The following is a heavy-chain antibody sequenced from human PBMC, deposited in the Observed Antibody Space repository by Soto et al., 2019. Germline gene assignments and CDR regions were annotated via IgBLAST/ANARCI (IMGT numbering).Heavy chain of an antibody. CDR1: GYTFTSYA. CDR2: INAGNGNT. J-gene: IGHJ2*01. Sequence: GGSMKVSCQASGYTFTSYALHLVRQAPGQRLEWMGWINAGNGNTKYSQKFQGRVTITRDTSASTAYMAPSSLRSEATAVYSCPRLMYDSGDDVFQSSSYWYFDLCRRXTLVTVSS. D-gene: IGHD4-17*01. CDR3: PRLMYDSGDDVFQSSSYWYFDL. V-gene: IGHV1-3*01.